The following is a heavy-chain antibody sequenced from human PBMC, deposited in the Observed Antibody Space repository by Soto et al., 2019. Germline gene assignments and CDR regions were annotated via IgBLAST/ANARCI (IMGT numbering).Heavy chain of an antibody. CDR1: GYTFTDYG. J-gene: IGHJ4*02. CDR3: ARDFIAAPGTGDY. Sequence: QVQLVQSGVEVRKPGASVKVSCKTSGYTFTDYGVSWVRQAPGQGLEWMGWISAYNGNTNYAQKLQDRVTMTTDTSTSTAYMELRSLRSDDTAVYYYARDFIAAPGTGDYWGQGTLVTVSS. V-gene: IGHV1-18*01. CDR2: ISAYNGNT. D-gene: IGHD6-13*01.